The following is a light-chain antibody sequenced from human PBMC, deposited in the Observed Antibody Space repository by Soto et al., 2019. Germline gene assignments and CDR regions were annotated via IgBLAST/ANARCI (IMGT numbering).Light chain of an antibody. CDR2: TAS. J-gene: IGKJ4*01. Sequence: DIQMTQSPSSLPASVGDRVTLTCRASQSISTYLNWYQQKPGKAPDLLIYTASSLESGVPSRFSGSGSGTEFTLTISSLQPEDFATYYCQQLNSYLLTFGGGTKVDIK. V-gene: IGKV1-17*01. CDR1: QSISTY. CDR3: QQLNSYLLT.